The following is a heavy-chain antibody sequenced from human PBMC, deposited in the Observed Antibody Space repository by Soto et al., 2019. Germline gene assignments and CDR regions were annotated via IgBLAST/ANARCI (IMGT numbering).Heavy chain of an antibody. CDR3: AKDLRVATGPPHRRRKTDYMDV. J-gene: IGHJ6*03. Sequence: RGSLILSCAASGFIFSSYAMSWVLQAPGKGLEWVSAISGSGGSTYYADSVKGRFTISRDNSKNTLYLQVNSLRAEDTAVYYCAKDLRVATGPPHRRRKTDYMDVWGKGTTFSVSS. CDR2: ISGSGGST. D-gene: IGHD5-12*01. CDR1: GFIFSSYA. V-gene: IGHV3-23*01.